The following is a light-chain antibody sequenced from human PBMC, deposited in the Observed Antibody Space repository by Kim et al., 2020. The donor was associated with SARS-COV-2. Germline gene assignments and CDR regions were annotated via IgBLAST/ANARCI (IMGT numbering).Light chain of an antibody. CDR3: SSYTSTRTWV. CDR2: DVT. V-gene: IGLV2-14*03. CDR1: SSDVCGYNY. J-gene: IGLJ3*02. Sequence: GQSITISCTGTSSDVCGYNYVSWYQQHPGKAPKLMIYDVTNRPSGVSNRFSGSKSGNTASLTISGLQAEDEADYYCSSYTSTRTWVFGGGTQLTVL.